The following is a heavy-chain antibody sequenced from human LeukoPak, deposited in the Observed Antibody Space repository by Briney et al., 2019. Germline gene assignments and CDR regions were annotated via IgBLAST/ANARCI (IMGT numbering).Heavy chain of an antibody. D-gene: IGHD1-26*01. CDR3: AREATGATGYFDY. V-gene: IGHV3-48*03. CDR1: GFTFSTYE. Sequence: GGSLRLSCAASGFTFSTYEMNWVRQAPGKGLELVSYIPSSGSTIYYVDSVKCRFTISRDNAKNSLYLQMNSLRVQDTAVYYCAREATGATGYFDYWGQGTLVNVSS. J-gene: IGHJ4*02. CDR2: IPSSGSTI.